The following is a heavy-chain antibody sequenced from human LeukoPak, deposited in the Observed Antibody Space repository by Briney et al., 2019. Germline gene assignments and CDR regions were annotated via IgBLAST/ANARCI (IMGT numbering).Heavy chain of an antibody. CDR1: GFTFSGSA. Sequence: PGGSLRLSCAASGFTFSGSAMHWVRQASGKGLEWVGRIRSKANSYATAYAASVKGRFTISRDDSKNTAYLQMNSLKTEDTAVYYRTGTPDTAMVSYYYYYYYMDVWGKGTTVTVSS. CDR3: TGTPDTAMVSYYYYYYYMDV. D-gene: IGHD5-18*01. J-gene: IGHJ6*03. V-gene: IGHV3-73*01. CDR2: IRSKANSYAT.